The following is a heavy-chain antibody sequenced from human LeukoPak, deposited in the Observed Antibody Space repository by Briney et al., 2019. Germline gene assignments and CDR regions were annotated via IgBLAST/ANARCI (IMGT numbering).Heavy chain of an antibody. J-gene: IGHJ5*02. CDR1: GYTFSTYY. D-gene: IGHD3-22*01. Sequence: ASVEVSCKASGYTFSTYYMHWVRQAPGQGLEWMGIINPSGGSTSYAQKFQGRLTMSRDTSTSTVYMELSSLRSEDTAVYYCARAAGSSGYSPWGQGTLVTVSS. CDR2: INPSGGST. CDR3: ARAAGSSGYSP. V-gene: IGHV1-46*01.